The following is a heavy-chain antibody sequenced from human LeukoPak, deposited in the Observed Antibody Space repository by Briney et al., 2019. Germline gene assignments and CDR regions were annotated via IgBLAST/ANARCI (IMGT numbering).Heavy chain of an antibody. V-gene: IGHV3-7*04. CDR3: ASDPGSSSWPEYFHH. CDR2: VNQDGSEK. Sequence: PGGSLRLSCASSGFTFRNYWMSWVRQAPGKGLECVANVNQDGSEKFYVDSVRGRFTISKDNAKNSLYLQMTSRRAEDTAVYYCASDPGSSSWPEYFHHWGQGNLVTVSS. CDR1: GFTFRNYW. J-gene: IGHJ1*01. D-gene: IGHD6-13*01.